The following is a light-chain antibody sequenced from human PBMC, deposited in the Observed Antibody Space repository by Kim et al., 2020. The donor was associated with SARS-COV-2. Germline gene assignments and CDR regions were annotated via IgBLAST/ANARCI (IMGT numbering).Light chain of an antibody. Sequence: SVSQGERATLSCRASQSVSTNLAWYQQKPGQPPRLLIYGTSTRATGIPARFSGRGSGTEFTLTISSLQSDDFAVYHCQHYNNWPYTFGQGTKLEI. V-gene: IGKV3-15*01. CDR1: QSVSTN. CDR2: GTS. J-gene: IGKJ2*01. CDR3: QHYNNWPYT.